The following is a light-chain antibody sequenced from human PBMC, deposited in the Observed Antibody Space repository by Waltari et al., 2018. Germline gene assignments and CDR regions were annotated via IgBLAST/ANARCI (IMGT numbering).Light chain of an antibody. V-gene: IGKV3-20*01. J-gene: IGKJ1*01. CDR3: QHYLRLPVT. CDR2: GAS. Sequence: DIVLTQSPGTLSLSPGQTATLSCRASQSVGRTLAWYQQKSGRAPSLLIYGASIRATGIPDRFSGSGSGTDFSLTIREVEPEDFAVYHCQHYLRLPVTFGQGTKVEI. CDR1: QSVGRT.